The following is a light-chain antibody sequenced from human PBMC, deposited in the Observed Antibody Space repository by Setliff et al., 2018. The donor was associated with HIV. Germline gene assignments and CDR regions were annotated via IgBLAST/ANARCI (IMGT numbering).Light chain of an antibody. CDR1: SSDVGSYDL. CDR2: EVS. J-gene: IGLJ1*01. V-gene: IGLV2-23*02. Sequence: QSALTQPASVSGSPGQSITISCTGTSSDVGSYDLVSWYQQHPGKAPKVMIYEVSKRPSGVSNRFSGSKSGNTASLTISGLQAEDGADYYCCSYAGSSTFVFGIGTKV. CDR3: CSYAGSSTFV.